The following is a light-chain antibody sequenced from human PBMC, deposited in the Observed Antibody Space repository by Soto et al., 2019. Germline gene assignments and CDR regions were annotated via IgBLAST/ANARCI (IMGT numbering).Light chain of an antibody. CDR2: GAS. J-gene: IGKJ5*01. V-gene: IGKV3D-15*01. CDR3: QQYNDWPPIT. CDR1: QTISSN. Sequence: ELVMTQSPATLSVSPGERATLSCRANQTISSNLAWYQQKPGQAPRLLIYGASSRATGIPDRFSGSGSGTEFTLTISSLQSEDFAVYYCQQYNDWPPITFGQGTRLEIK.